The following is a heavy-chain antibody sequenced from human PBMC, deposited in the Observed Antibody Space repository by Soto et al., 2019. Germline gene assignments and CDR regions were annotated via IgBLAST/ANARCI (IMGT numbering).Heavy chain of an antibody. J-gene: IGHJ6*03. CDR2: IIPILGIA. Sequence: QVQLVQSGAEVKKPGSSVKVSCKASGGTFSSYTISWVRQAPGQGLEWMGRIIPILGIANYAQKFQGRVTITADKSTSTAYMELSSLRSEDTAVYYCARGPDLTGVYYYMDVWGKGTTVTVSS. CDR3: ARGPDLTGVYYYMDV. V-gene: IGHV1-69*02. CDR1: GGTFSSYT. D-gene: IGHD1-20*01.